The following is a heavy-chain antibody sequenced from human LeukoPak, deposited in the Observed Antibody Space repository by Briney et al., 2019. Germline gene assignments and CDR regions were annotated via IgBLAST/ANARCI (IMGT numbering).Heavy chain of an antibody. J-gene: IGHJ4*02. V-gene: IGHV4-39*01. D-gene: IGHD2-15*01. CDR2: IYYSGST. CDR3: ARSFGAEGYCSGGSCYGVMSDY. Sequence: SQTLSLTCTVSGGSISSGGYYWGWIRQPPGKGLEWIGSIYYSGSTYYNPSLKSRVTISVDTSKNQFSLKLSSVTAADTAVYYCARSFGAEGYCSGGSCYGVMSDYWGQGTLVTVSS. CDR1: GGSISSGGYY.